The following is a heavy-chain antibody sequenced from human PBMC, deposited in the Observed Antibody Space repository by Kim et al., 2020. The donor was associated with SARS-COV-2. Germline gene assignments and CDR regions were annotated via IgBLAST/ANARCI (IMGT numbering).Heavy chain of an antibody. J-gene: IGHJ4*02. CDR3: AKQQQQLAFDY. D-gene: IGHD6-13*01. V-gene: IGHV3-9*01. CDR2: SV. Sequence: SVAYAAYVKGRFTISRDNAKKSLDLQMNSLRPEDTAFYYCAKQQQQLAFDYWGQGTLVTVSS.